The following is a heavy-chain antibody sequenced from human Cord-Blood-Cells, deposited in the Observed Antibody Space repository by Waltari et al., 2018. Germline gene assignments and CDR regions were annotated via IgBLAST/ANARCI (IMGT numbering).Heavy chain of an antibody. Sequence: EVQLVESGGGLVKPGGSLRLPCAAAGSTFSNAWMSWIRQAPGKEQELVSQNKSKTNGERTDNAATTNGRFTIPREDSKNKLHLQVYSLSGGDTALYYCERGHLAYWRQESLFTVSS. CDR1: GSTFSNAW. CDR3: ERGHLAY. CDR2: NKSKTNGERT. J-gene: IGHJ4*02. V-gene: IGHV3-15*05.